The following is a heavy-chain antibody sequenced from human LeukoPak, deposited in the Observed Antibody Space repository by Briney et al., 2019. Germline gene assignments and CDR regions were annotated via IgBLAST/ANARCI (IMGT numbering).Heavy chain of an antibody. V-gene: IGHV3-21*06. J-gene: IGHJ5*02. CDR1: GFTFSSYT. CDR3: ARASGGSLVDP. D-gene: IGHD3-16*01. CDR2: ISGSSSNI. Sequence: PGGSLRLSCAASGFTFSSYTMNWVRQAPGKGLEWVSSISGSSSNIYYAVSVKGRFTISRDNAKNLLYLQMNSLRGDDTAVYYCARASGGSLVDPWGQGTLVTVSS.